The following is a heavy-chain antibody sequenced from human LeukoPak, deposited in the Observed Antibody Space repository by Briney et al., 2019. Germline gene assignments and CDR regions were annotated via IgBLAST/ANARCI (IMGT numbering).Heavy chain of an antibody. CDR1: GFTFSSYW. D-gene: IGHD7-27*01. V-gene: IGHV3-74*01. CDR2: INPDGGST. J-gene: IGHJ3*02. Sequence: GGSLRLSCAASGFTFSSYWMHWFRQAPGKGLVWVSRINPDGGSTAYADSVKGRFTISRDNSKNTLYLQMNSLRAEDTAVYYCATLSLTPPGAFDIWGQGTMVTVSS. CDR3: ATLSLTPPGAFDI.